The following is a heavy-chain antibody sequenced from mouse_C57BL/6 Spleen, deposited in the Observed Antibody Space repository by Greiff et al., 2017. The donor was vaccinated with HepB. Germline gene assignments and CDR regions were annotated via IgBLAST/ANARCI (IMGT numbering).Heavy chain of an antibody. V-gene: IGHV5-16*01. CDR3: ARGHRGYFDV. CDR1: GFTFSDYY. J-gene: IGHJ1*03. D-gene: IGHD3-1*01. Sequence: DVQLVESEGGLVQPGSSMKLSCTASGFTFSDYYMAWVRQVPEKGLEWVANINYDGSSTYYLDSLKSRFIISRDNAKNILYLQMSSLKSEDTATYYCARGHRGYFDVWGTGTTVTVSS. CDR2: INYDGSST.